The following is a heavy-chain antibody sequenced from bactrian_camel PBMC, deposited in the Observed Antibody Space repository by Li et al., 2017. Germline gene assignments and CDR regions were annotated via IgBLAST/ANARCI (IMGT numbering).Heavy chain of an antibody. J-gene: IGHJ7*01. V-gene: IGHV3S53*01. Sequence: VQLVEYGGGSVQAGQSLRLSCVASGYTPNRRCMGWFHQAPGKEREGVATITSDGHTSYADSVKGRFTISKDNAKNTLYLQMNSLKPEDTAIYYCAAREGIYCSGGFNPPQEPDMDYWGRGTQVTVS. CDR2: ITSDGHT. D-gene: IGHD2*01. CDR1: GYTPNRRC.